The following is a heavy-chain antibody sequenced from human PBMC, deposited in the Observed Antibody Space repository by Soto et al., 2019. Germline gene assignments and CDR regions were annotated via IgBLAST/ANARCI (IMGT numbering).Heavy chain of an antibody. Sequence: SETLSLTCTVSGGSVNSDNFYWSWIRQPPGRGLEWIGYIYYTGSTNYNPSLKSRVTISIDTSRNQFSLKLSSVTAADTAVYYCAREFSNSPEAFDSWGQGSLVTVSS. J-gene: IGHJ4*02. CDR1: GGSVNSDNFY. D-gene: IGHD6-6*01. CDR3: AREFSNSPEAFDS. CDR2: IYYTGST. V-gene: IGHV4-61*01.